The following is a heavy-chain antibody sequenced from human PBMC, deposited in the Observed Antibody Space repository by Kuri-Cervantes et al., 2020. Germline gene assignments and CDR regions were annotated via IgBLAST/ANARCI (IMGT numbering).Heavy chain of an antibody. CDR2: ISWNSGSI. V-gene: IGHV3-9*01. Sequence: SLKISCAASGFTFDDYAMHWVRQAPGKGLEWVSGISWNSGSIGYADSVKGRFTISRDNAKNSLYLQMNSLRAEDTAVYYCTRVGGIVGATPGYFQHWGQGTLVTVSS. CDR3: TRVGGIVGATPGYFQH. J-gene: IGHJ1*01. CDR1: GFTFDDYA. D-gene: IGHD1-26*01.